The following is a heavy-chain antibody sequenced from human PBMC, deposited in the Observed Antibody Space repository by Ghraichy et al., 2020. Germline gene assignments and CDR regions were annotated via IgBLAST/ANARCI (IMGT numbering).Heavy chain of an antibody. D-gene: IGHD4-17*01. CDR3: ARKVPVTTLAYNWFDP. V-gene: IGHV4-34*01. CDR2: INHSGST. J-gene: IGHJ5*02. Sequence: SETLSLTCAVYGGSFSGYYWSWIRQPPGKGLEWIGEINHSGSTNYNPSLKSRVTISVDTSKNQFSLKLSSVTAADTAVYYCARKVPVTTLAYNWFDPWGQGTLVTVSS. CDR1: GGSFSGYY.